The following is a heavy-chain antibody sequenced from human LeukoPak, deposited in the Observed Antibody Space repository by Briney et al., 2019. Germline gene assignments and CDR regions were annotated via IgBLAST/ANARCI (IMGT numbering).Heavy chain of an antibody. V-gene: IGHV1-46*01. CDR3: ARDESYGYFSY. D-gene: IGHD5-18*01. CDR1: GYIFTSNY. J-gene: IGHJ4*02. CDR2: INPSGGST. Sequence: GASVKVSCKASGYIFTSNYIHWVRQAPGQGLEWMGIINPSGGSTSYAQKFQGRVTMTRDTSTSTVYMELSSLRSEDTAVYYCARDESYGYFSYWGQGTLVTVSS.